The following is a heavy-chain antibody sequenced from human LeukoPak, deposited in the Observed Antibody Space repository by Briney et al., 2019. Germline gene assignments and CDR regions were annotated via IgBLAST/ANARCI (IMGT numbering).Heavy chain of an antibody. V-gene: IGHV3-21*01. D-gene: IGHD6-13*01. CDR3: ARGIAGAWGFDY. CDR1: GFTFSSYS. CDR2: ISSSSSYI. Sequence: GGSLRLSCAASGFTFSSYSMNWVRQAPGKGLEWVSSISSSSSYIYYADSVKGRLTISRDNAKNSLYLQMNSLRAEDTAVYYCARGIAGAWGFDYWGLGTLVTVSS. J-gene: IGHJ4*02.